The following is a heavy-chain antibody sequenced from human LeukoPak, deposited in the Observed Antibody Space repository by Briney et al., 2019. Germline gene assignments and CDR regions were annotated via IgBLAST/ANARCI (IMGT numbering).Heavy chain of an antibody. Sequence: PSETLSLTCTVSGGSISSSSYYWGWIRQPPGKGLEWIGSIYYSGSTYYNPSLKSRVTISVDTSKNQFSLKLSSVTAADTAVHYCARQASYCSSTSCDEGTIYYYYYMDVWGKGTTVTVSS. D-gene: IGHD2-2*01. CDR1: GGSISSSSYY. CDR3: ARQASYCSSTSCDEGTIYYYYYMDV. CDR2: IYYSGST. V-gene: IGHV4-39*01. J-gene: IGHJ6*03.